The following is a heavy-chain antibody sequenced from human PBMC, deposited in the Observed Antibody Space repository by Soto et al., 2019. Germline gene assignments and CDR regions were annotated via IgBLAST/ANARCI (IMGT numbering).Heavy chain of an antibody. V-gene: IGHV3-48*02. J-gene: IGHJ5*02. CDR3: ARDNGIAGSFDP. Sequence: GESLKISCAASGFTFRSYSMNWVRQPPGKGLEWVSYISISSRTIYYADSVKGRFTISRDDAKNSLYLQMNSLRDEDTSVYYCARDNGIAGSFDPWGQGTLVTVSS. CDR1: GFTFRSYS. D-gene: IGHD6-13*01. CDR2: ISISSRTI.